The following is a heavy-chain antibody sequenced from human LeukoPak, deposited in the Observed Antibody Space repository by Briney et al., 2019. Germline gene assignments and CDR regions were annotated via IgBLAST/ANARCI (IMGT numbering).Heavy chain of an antibody. V-gene: IGHV1-69*13. Sequence: GASVKVSCKASGGTFSSYAISWVRQAPGQGLEWMGGIIPIFGTANYAQKFQGRVTITADVSTSTAYMELSSLRSEDTAVYYCARVGIAVADGFDYWGQGTLVTVSS. CDR3: ARVGIAVADGFDY. J-gene: IGHJ4*02. CDR1: GGTFSSYA. CDR2: IIPIFGTA. D-gene: IGHD6-19*01.